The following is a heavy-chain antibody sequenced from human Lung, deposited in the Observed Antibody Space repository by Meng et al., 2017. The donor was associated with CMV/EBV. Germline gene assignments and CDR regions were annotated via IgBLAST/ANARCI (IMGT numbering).Heavy chain of an antibody. V-gene: IGHV5-51*01. CDR1: GYSFTTYW. J-gene: IGHJ3*02. CDR2: IYPGDDDT. CDR3: ARLWGVFDWNFDGFDI. Sequence: GEXXKISCQGSGYSFTTYWIAWVRQMPGKGLEWVGSIYPGDDDTRYSPSLQGQVTISADASITAAYLQWNSLKASDTAMYYCARLWGVFDWNFDGFDIWGQGXMVTVSS. D-gene: IGHD1-7*01.